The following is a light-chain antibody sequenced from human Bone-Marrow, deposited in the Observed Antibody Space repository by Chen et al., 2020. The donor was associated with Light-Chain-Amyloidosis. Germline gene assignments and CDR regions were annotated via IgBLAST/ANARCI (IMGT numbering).Light chain of an antibody. J-gene: IGKJ2*01. V-gene: IGKV2-28*01. Sequence: DIVTTQSPLSLPVTPGEPASISCRSSQSLLHSNGQKYLDWYVQKPGHSPQLLIYLGSTRASGVPDRFSGSGSGTDFTLEISRVEAEDVGFYYCMQALQTPRTFGQGTKLEI. CDR2: LGS. CDR3: MQALQTPRT. CDR1: QSLLHSNGQKY.